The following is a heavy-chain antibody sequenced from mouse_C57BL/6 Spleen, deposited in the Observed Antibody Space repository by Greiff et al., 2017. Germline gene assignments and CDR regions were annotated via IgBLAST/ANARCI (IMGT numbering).Heavy chain of an antibody. J-gene: IGHJ4*01. CDR1: GYTFTSYG. Sequence: QVQLQQSGAELARPGASVKLSCKASGYTFTSYGISWVKQRTGQGLEWIGEIYPRSGNTYYNEKFKGKATLTADKSSSTAYMELRSLTSEDSAVYFCARVSLYYYGSSLYAMDYWGQGTSVTVSS. CDR3: ARVSLYYYGSSLYAMDY. CDR2: IYPRSGNT. D-gene: IGHD1-1*01. V-gene: IGHV1-81*01.